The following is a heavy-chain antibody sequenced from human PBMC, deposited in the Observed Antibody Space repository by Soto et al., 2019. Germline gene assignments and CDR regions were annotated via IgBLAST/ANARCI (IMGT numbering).Heavy chain of an antibody. V-gene: IGHV5-10-1*01. CDR3: ASLHRHCTNGVCYYYGMDV. J-gene: IGHJ6*02. CDR2: IDPSDSYT. Sequence: GESLEICVTGSGYIFTSYWISWVRQMPGKGLEWMGRIDPSDSYTNYSPSFQGHVTISADKSISTAYLQWSSLKASDTAMYYCASLHRHCTNGVCYYYGMDVWGQGTTVTVYS. D-gene: IGHD2-8*01. CDR1: GYIFTSYW.